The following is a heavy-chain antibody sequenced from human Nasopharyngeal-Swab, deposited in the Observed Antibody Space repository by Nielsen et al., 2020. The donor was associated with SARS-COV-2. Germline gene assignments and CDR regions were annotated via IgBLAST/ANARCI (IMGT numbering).Heavy chain of an antibody. J-gene: IGHJ3*02. CDR1: GYTFTGHY. CDR2: INPYSGGT. D-gene: IGHD6-6*01. CDR3: ARYLQLVHAFDI. Sequence: ASVKVSCKASGYTFTGHYIHWVRQAPGQGLEWMGRINPYSGGTSYAQKFQGRVSMTRDTSLSTAYMELSRLRSDDTAVYYCARYLQLVHAFDIWGLGTMVTVSS. V-gene: IGHV1-2*06.